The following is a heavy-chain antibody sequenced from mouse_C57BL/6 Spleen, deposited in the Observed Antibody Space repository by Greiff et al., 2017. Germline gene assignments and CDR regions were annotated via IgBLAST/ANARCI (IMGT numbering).Heavy chain of an antibody. V-gene: IGHV1-81*01. CDR2: IYPRSGNT. CDR1: GYTFTSYG. J-gene: IGHJ4*01. CDR3: ATGLRRGDYYAMDY. D-gene: IGHD2-4*01. Sequence: VQLVESGAELARPGASVKLSCKASGYTFTSYGISWVKQRTGQGLEWIGEIYPRSGNTYYNEKFKGKATLTADKSSSTAYMELRSLTSEDSAVYFCATGLRRGDYYAMDYWGQGTSVTVSS.